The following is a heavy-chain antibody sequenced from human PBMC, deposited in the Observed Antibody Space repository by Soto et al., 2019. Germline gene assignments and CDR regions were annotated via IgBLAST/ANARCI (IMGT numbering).Heavy chain of an antibody. V-gene: IGHV3-33*01. CDR2: IWYDGSNK. J-gene: IGHJ6*02. CDR1: GFTFSSYG. Sequence: PGGSLRLSCAASGFTFSSYGMHWVRQAPGKGLEWVAVIWYDGSNKYYADSVKGRFTISRDNSKNTLYLQMNSLRSEDTAVYHCARDGYCTSTSCYRAGMDVWGQGTTVTVSS. CDR3: ARDGYCTSTSCYRAGMDV. D-gene: IGHD2-2*02.